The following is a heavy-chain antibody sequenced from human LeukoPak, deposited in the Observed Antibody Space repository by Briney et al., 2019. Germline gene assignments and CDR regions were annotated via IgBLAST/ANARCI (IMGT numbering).Heavy chain of an antibody. D-gene: IGHD6-6*01. V-gene: IGHV3-48*03. Sequence: GGSLRLSCAGTEVTFSTYEMNWVRQAPGKGLEWVSYISSRGGTIYYADPVKGRFTISRDNAKNSLYLQMNSLRAEDTAVYYCARESSSSEFDYWGQGTLVTVSS. CDR3: ARESSSSEFDY. J-gene: IGHJ4*02. CDR1: EVTFSTYE. CDR2: ISSRGGTI.